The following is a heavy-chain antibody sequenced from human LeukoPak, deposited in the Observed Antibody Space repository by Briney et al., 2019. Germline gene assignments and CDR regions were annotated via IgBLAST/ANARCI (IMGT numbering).Heavy chain of an antibody. V-gene: IGHV3-23*01. CDR1: GFTFSSYA. Sequence: PGGSLRLSCAASGFTFSSYAMTWVRQAPGKGLEWVSAISGSGGSTYYADSVKGRFTISRDNSKNTLYPQMNSLRAEDTAVYYCAKDAGSWSEVNFDYWGQGTLVTVSS. CDR3: AKDAGSWSEVNFDY. J-gene: IGHJ4*02. CDR2: ISGSGGST. D-gene: IGHD6-13*01.